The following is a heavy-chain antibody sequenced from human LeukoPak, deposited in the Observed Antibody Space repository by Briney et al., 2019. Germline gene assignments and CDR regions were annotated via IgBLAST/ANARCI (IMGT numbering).Heavy chain of an antibody. D-gene: IGHD1-1*01. CDR2: INHSGST. V-gene: IGHV4-34*01. CDR1: GGSFSGYY. Sequence: SETLSLTCAVYGGSFSGYYWSWIRQPPGKGLEWIGEINHSGSTNYNPSLKSRVTISVDTSKNQFSLKLSSVTAADTAVYYCARGAGMTPWIFDYWGQGTLVTVSS. J-gene: IGHJ4*02. CDR3: ARGAGMTPWIFDY.